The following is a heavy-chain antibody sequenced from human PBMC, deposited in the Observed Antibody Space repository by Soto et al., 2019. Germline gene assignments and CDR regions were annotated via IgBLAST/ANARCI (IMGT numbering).Heavy chain of an antibody. Sequence: ASVKVSCKTSGYTFNTYGINWVRQAPGQGLELMGWISAYDGKTTYAEKFQGRVALTTDTSTSTAYMELRSLRSDDTAIYYCARDPHEFWTSYWFDPWVQGTPVTLSS. J-gene: IGHJ5*02. CDR1: GYTFNTYG. CDR3: ARDPHEFWTSYWFDP. D-gene: IGHD3-3*01. CDR2: ISAYDGKT. V-gene: IGHV1-18*01.